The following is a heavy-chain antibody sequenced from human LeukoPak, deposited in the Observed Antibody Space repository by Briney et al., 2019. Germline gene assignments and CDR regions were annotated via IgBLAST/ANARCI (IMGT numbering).Heavy chain of an antibody. D-gene: IGHD1-26*01. CDR3: ASKSGRGGRAFDI. J-gene: IGHJ3*02. Sequence: GGSLRLSCAASGFSFSSYEMNWVRQAPGKGLEWVSYISSSGTTIYYADSVKGRFTISRDNAKNSLYLQMNSLRAEDTAVYYWASKSGRGGRAFDIWGQGTMVTVSS. CDR2: ISSSGTTI. CDR1: GFSFSSYE. V-gene: IGHV3-48*03.